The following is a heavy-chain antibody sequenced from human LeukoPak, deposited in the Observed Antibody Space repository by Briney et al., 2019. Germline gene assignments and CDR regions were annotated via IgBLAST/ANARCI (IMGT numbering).Heavy chain of an antibody. V-gene: IGHV1-24*01. D-gene: IGHD3-10*01. Sequence: ASVKVSCKVSGYTLTELSMHWVRQAPGKGLEWMGGFDHGHGETIYAQKFQGRVTMTEDTSTDTAYMELSSLRSEDTAVYYCARPYYGSGSYYNWGQGTLVTVSS. CDR3: ARPYYGSGSYYN. CDR1: GYTLTELS. J-gene: IGHJ4*02. CDR2: FDHGHGET.